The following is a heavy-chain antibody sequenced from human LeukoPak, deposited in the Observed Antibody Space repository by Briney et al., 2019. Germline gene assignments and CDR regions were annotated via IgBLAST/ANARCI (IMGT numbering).Heavy chain of an antibody. D-gene: IGHD3-10*01. CDR1: GGSFSGYY. J-gene: IGHJ6*03. V-gene: IGHV4-34*01. Sequence: PSETLSLTCAVYGGSFSGYYWSWIRQPPGKGLEWIGEINHSGSTNYNPSLKGRVTISVDTSKNQFSLKLSSVTAADTAVYYCARHPGWRGYGSGSYYPRYYYYYYMDVWGKGTTVTISS. CDR3: ARHPGWRGYGSGSYYPRYYYYYYMDV. CDR2: INHSGST.